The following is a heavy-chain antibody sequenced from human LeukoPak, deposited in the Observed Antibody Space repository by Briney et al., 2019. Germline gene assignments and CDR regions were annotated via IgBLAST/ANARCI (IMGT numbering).Heavy chain of an antibody. CDR3: ARLLRNYYGSGSDFDP. CDR1: GGSISSDY. V-gene: IGHV4-59*01. CDR2: IYYSGST. D-gene: IGHD3-10*01. Sequence: SETLSLTCTVSGGSISSDYWSWIRQPPGKGLEWIGYIYYSGSTNYNPSLKSRVTISVDTSKNQFSLKLSSVTAADTAVYYCARLLRNYYGSGSDFDPWGQGTLVTVSS. J-gene: IGHJ5*02.